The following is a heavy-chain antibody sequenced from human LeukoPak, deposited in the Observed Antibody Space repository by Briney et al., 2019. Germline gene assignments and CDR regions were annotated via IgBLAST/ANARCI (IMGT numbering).Heavy chain of an antibody. Sequence: GESLKISCKGSGYSFTSYWIVWVRQLPGKGLEWMGIIYPGDSDTRYSPSFQGQVTISADKSISTAYLQWSSLKASDTAMYYCARHKYSSSWGSWKAFDIWGQGTMVTVSS. CDR3: ARHKYSSSWGSWKAFDI. V-gene: IGHV5-51*01. D-gene: IGHD6-6*01. CDR1: GYSFTSYW. J-gene: IGHJ3*02. CDR2: IYPGDSDT.